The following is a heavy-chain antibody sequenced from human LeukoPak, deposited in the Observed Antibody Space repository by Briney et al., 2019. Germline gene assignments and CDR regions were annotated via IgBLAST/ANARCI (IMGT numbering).Heavy chain of an antibody. Sequence: GGSLRLSCAASGFTFSSYSMNWVRQAPGKGLEWVSSISSSSSYIYYADSVKGRFTISRDNSKNTLYLQMNGLRPEDTAIYYCARDRTPIVVAGTVDYWGQGTLVTVSS. CDR2: ISSSSSYI. CDR1: GFTFSSYS. D-gene: IGHD6-19*01. J-gene: IGHJ4*02. CDR3: ARDRTPIVVAGTVDY. V-gene: IGHV3-21*01.